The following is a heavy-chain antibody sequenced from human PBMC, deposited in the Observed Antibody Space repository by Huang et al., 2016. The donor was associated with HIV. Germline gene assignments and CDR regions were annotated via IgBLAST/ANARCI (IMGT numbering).Heavy chain of an antibody. V-gene: IGHV5-51*01. CDR3: ARQGLWLPPTDPFDY. CDR1: GYNFDRYW. D-gene: IGHD3-10*01. Sequence: EVHLVQSGAEVKEPGESLKISCQASGYNFDRYWIGWVRKMPGNGLEWVAVIYPGDYDTRYDPSIQGQVTSSADQSINTAYRQWSSLKAADTAIYFCARQGLWLPPTDPFDYWGQGTPVTVSA. J-gene: IGHJ4*02. CDR2: IYPGDYDT.